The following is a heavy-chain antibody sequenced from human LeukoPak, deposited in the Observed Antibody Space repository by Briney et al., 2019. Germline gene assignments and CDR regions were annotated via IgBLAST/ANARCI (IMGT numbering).Heavy chain of an antibody. CDR1: GYTFTSYG. J-gene: IGHJ4*02. D-gene: IGHD3-3*01. CDR3: AREPLDDFWSGYYSPPFDY. V-gene: IGHV1-18*01. CDR2: ISAYNGNT. Sequence: ASVKVSCKASGYTFTSYGISWVRQAPGQGLEWMGWISAYNGNTNYAQKLQGRVTMTTDTSTSTAYMELRSLRSDDTAVYYCAREPLDDFWSGYYSPPFDYWGQGTLVTVPS.